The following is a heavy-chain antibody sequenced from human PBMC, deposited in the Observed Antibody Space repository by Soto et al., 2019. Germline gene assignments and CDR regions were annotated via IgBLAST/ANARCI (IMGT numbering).Heavy chain of an antibody. CDR3: VRRYYYAKSGYSGFDV. J-gene: IGHJ4*02. CDR2: MYYSGST. Sequence: QVQLQESGPGLAKPSQTLSLTCNVSGVSISSGDYYWNWIRQPPGKGLEWIGYMYYSGSTNYNPSLKSRTTISVDTSKNHFSLKLSSVTAADTAVYYCVRRYYYAKSGYSGFDVWGQGTLVTVSS. D-gene: IGHD3-22*01. CDR1: GVSISSGDYY. V-gene: IGHV4-30-4*01.